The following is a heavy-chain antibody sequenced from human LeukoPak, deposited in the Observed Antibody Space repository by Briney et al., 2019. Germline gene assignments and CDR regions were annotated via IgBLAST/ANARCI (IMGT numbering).Heavy chain of an antibody. CDR3: ARDSVTHDAFDI. Sequence: PGGSLRLSCAASGFTFSSYSMNWVRQAPGKGLEWVSSISSSSSYIYYADSVKGRFTISRDNAKNSLCLQMNSLRAEDTAVYYCARDSVTHDAFDIWGQGTMVTVSS. V-gene: IGHV3-21*01. CDR2: ISSSSSYI. CDR1: GFTFSSYS. J-gene: IGHJ3*02. D-gene: IGHD5-18*01.